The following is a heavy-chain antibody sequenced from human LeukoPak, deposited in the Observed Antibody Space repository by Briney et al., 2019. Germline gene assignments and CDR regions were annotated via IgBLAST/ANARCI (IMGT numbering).Heavy chain of an antibody. CDR1: GFTFSSYE. Sequence: GGSLRLSCAASGFTFSSYEMNWVRQAPGKGLGWVSFISSSGNTIYYAHSVKGRFIISRDNAKNSLYLQMNSLRTEDTAIYYCARERPGEDTFDIWGQGTMVTVCS. J-gene: IGHJ3*02. V-gene: IGHV3-48*03. D-gene: IGHD7-27*01. CDR2: ISSSGNTI. CDR3: ARERPGEDTFDI.